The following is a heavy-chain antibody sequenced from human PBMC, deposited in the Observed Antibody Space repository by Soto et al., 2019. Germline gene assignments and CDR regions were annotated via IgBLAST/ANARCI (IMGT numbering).Heavy chain of an antibody. D-gene: IGHD2-2*01. CDR1: GFTFSSYS. CDR3: ARDSSIVVVPAAIIPYYYYYMDV. J-gene: IGHJ6*03. Sequence: GGSLRLSCAASGFTFSSYSMNWVRQAPGKGLEWVSSISSSSYIYYADSVKGRFTISRDNAKNSLYLQMNSLRAEDTAVYYCARDSSIVVVPAAIIPYYYYYMDVWGKGTTVTVSS. V-gene: IGHV3-21*01. CDR2: ISSSSYI.